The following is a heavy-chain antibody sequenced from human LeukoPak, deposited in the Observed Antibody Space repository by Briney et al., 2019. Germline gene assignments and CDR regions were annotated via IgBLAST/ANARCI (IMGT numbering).Heavy chain of an antibody. J-gene: IGHJ4*02. V-gene: IGHV4-4*07. Sequence: SETLSLTCTVSSGSTRNQYWAWIRQPAGKGLEWIGRIFATGQTDSNPSLRSRVTISVDTAKNQFSLRLTSVTAADTAFYYCAREWPGSYDGLTGRYEGGYYYDMWGQGTLVTVSS. D-gene: IGHD3-16*01. CDR3: AREWPGSYDGLTGRYEGGYYYDM. CDR2: IFATGQT. CDR1: SGSTRNQY.